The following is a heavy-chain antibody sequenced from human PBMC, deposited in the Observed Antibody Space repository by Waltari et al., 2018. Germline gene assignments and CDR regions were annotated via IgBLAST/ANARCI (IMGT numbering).Heavy chain of an antibody. V-gene: IGHV4-61*09. CDR2: IYTSGST. CDR3: AGIEVAVFFIDY. CDR1: GGSISSGSYY. Sequence: QVQLQESGPGLVKPSQTLSLTCTVSGGSISSGSYYWSWIRQPAGKGLEWVGYIYTSGSTNYNPSLKSRVTISVDTSKNQFSLKLSSVTAADTAVYYCAGIEVAVFFIDYWGQGTLVTVSS. D-gene: IGHD2-2*01. J-gene: IGHJ4*02.